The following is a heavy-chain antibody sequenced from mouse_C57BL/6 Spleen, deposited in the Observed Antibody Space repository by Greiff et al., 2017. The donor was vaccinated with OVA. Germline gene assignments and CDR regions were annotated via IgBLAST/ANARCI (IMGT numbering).Heavy chain of an antibody. CDR1: GYTFTSYW. J-gene: IGHJ1*03. CDR2: IDPYDSST. D-gene: IGHD1-1*01. V-gene: IGHV1-69*01. Sequence: QVQLQQPGAELVMPGASVKLSCKASGYTFTSYWMHWVKQRPGQGLEWIGEIDPYDSSTNYNQKFKGKSTLTVDKSTSTAYMQLSSLTSEDSAVYYGAGRSYYYWSSPWYFDVWGTGTTVTVSS. CDR3: AGRSYYYWSSPWYFDV.